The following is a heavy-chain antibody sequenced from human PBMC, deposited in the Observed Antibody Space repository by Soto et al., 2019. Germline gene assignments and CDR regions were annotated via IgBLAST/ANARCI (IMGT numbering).Heavy chain of an antibody. CDR3: ARGRQRFGELSISDFDY. Sequence: SETLSLTCTVSGGSIISSSYYWGWIRQPPGKGLKWIGSIYYRGTTYYNKSIKNRVNISVHTSKKQSTMQLTTETTADTAVYYCARGRQRFGELSISDFDYWGQGTLVTVSS. CDR1: GGSIISSSYY. CDR2: IYYRGTT. V-gene: IGHV4-39*01. D-gene: IGHD3-10*01. J-gene: IGHJ4*02.